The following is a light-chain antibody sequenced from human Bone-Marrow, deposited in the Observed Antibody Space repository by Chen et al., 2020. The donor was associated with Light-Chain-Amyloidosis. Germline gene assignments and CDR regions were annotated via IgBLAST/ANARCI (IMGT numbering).Light chain of an antibody. CDR2: RDT. CDR3: QSYDSSLSGWV. Sequence: QSVLTQPPSVSGAPGQRVPIPCPGGNSNIGADYDVHWYQQLPGTAPKLPIYRDTHRPSGVPGRFSGSKSGTSASLAVTGLQAEDEADYYCQSYDSSLSGWVFGGGTKLTVL. CDR1: NSNIGADYD. J-gene: IGLJ3*02. V-gene: IGLV1-40*01.